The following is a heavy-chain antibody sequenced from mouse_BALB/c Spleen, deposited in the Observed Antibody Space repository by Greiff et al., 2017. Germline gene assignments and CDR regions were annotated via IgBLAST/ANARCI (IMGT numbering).Heavy chain of an antibody. CDR3: TRGGYYGDY. V-gene: IGHV1-69*02. D-gene: IGHD2-3*01. CDR1: GYTFTSYW. J-gene: IGHJ4*01. CDR2: IYPSDSYT. Sequence: QVQLQQPGAELVRPGASVKLSCKASGYTFTSYWINWVKQRPGQGLEWIGNIYPSDSYTNYKQKFKDKATLTVDKSSSTAYMQLSSPTSEDSAVYYCTRGGYYGDYWGQGTSVTVSS.